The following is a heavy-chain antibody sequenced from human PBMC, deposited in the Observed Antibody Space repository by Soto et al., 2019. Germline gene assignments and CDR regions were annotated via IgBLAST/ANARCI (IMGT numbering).Heavy chain of an antibody. V-gene: IGHV1-8*01. D-gene: IGHD6-19*01. Sequence: GASVKVSCKTSGYAFVSHDINWVRQASGQGPEWVGSMNPNSGGTAYAQKFQDRVTFTRDRSASTAYMELSSLRFEDTAVFYCARGYSNGWYHDYWGQGTLVTVSS. CDR2: MNPNSGGT. CDR3: ARGYSNGWYHDY. CDR1: GYAFVSHD. J-gene: IGHJ4*02.